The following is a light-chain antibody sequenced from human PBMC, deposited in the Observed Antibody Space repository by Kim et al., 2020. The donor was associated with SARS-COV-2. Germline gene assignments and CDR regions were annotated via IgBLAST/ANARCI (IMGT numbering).Light chain of an antibody. CDR3: QTWGTGPFV. V-gene: IGLV4-69*01. Sequence: ASVKLARTLSSGHSSYAIAWHQQQPEKGPRYLMKLNSDGSHSKGDGIPDRFSGSSSGAERYLTISSLQSEDEADYYCQTWGTGPFVFGTGTKVTVL. J-gene: IGLJ1*01. CDR1: SGHSSYA. CDR2: LNSDGSH.